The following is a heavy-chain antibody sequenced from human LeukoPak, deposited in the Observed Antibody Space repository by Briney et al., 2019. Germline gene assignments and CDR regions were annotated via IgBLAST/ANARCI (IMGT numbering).Heavy chain of an antibody. D-gene: IGHD3-9*01. CDR1: GFTFSSYG. J-gene: IGHJ6*04. CDR3: ARDSAPFDDILTGYNYYYGMDV. CDR2: IWYDGSNK. V-gene: IGHV3-33*01. Sequence: GGSLRLSCAASGFTFSSYGMHWVRQAPGKGLEWVAVIWYDGSNKYYADSVKGRFTISRDNSKNTLYLQMNSLRAEDTAVYYCARDSAPFDDILTGYNYYYGMDVWGKGTTVTVSS.